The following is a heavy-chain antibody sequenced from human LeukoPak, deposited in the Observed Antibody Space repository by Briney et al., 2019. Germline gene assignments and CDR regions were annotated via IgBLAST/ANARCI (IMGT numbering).Heavy chain of an antibody. Sequence: PGGSLSLSCAASGFTFSNSAMHWVRQAPGKGLEWVSGISGSGDTYYADSVKGRFTISRDNSRNRLYLQMNSLRAEDTAVYYCAKDKDLSLGDDRQYWGQGTLATVSS. J-gene: IGHJ4*02. V-gene: IGHV3-23*01. CDR1: GFTFSNSA. CDR3: AKDKDLSLGDDRQY. CDR2: ISGSGDT. D-gene: IGHD3-16*01.